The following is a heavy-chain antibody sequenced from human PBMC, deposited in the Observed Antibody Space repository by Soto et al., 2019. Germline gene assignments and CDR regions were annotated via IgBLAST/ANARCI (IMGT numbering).Heavy chain of an antibody. V-gene: IGHV1-69*02. J-gene: IGHJ3*02. CDR3: ARSCGGDCYSDAFDT. CDR1: GGTFSSYT. CDR2: IVPILGIA. Sequence: QVQLVQSGAEVKKPGSSVKVSCKASGGTFSSYTISWVRQAPGQGLEWMGRIVPILGIANYAQKFQGRVTIPAEKATSTANMERSSLRSEDTAVYYCARSCGGDCYSDAFDTWGQGTMVTVSS. D-gene: IGHD2-21*02.